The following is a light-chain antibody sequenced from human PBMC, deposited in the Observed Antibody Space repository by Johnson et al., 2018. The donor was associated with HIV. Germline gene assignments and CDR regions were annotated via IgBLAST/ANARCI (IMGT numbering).Light chain of an antibody. CDR3: GIWDASLSPLYV. CDR1: VSNIESYF. J-gene: IGLJ1*01. Sequence: QSVLTQPPSVSAAPGQTVNISCSGNVSNIESYFVSWYQQLPGAAPTLLIYEDNKRLSGLPDPFSGSKSGATATLGITGLQHGDEADYYCGIWDASLSPLYVVGTGTTITVL. V-gene: IGLV1-51*02. CDR2: EDN.